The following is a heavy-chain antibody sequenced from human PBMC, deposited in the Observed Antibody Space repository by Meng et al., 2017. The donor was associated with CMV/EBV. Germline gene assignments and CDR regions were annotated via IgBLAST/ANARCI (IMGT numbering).Heavy chain of an antibody. CDR2: ISAYNGNT. Sequence: ASVKVSCKASGYTFTSYGISWVRQAPGQGLEWMGWISAYNGNTNYEQKLQGRVTMTTDTSTSTAYMELRSLRSDDTAVYYCARGAPIFGVVIAWRGYYGMDVWGQGTTVTVSS. D-gene: IGHD3-3*01. CDR1: GYTFTSYG. CDR3: ARGAPIFGVVIAWRGYYGMDV. J-gene: IGHJ6*02. V-gene: IGHV1-18*01.